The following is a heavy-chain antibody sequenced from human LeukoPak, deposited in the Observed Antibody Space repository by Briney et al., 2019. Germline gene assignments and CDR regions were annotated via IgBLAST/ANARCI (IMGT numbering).Heavy chain of an antibody. CDR3: ASIIQYYDSSGDNWFDP. CDR2: ISAYNGNT. Sequence: ASVNVSCTASGYTFTSYGISWVRQAPGQGLEWMGWISAYNGNTNYAQKLQGRVTMTTDTSTSTVYMELRSLRADDTAVYYCASIIQYYDSSGDNWFDPWGQGTLVTVSS. D-gene: IGHD3-22*01. J-gene: IGHJ5*02. V-gene: IGHV1-18*01. CDR1: GYTFTSYG.